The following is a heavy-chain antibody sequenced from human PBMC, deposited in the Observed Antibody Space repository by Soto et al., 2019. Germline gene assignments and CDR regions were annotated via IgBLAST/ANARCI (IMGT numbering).Heavy chain of an antibody. J-gene: IGHJ4*02. CDR3: ARAGTYYDFCSGSRTAHYFDY. V-gene: IGHV1-69*06. CDR2: IIPIFGTA. Sequence: QVQLVQSGAEVKKPGSSVKVSCKASGGTFSSYAISWVRQAPGQGLEWMGGIIPIFGTANYAQKFQGRVTITADKSTSTAYMELSSLRSEDTAVYYWARAGTYYDFCSGSRTAHYFDYWGQGTLVTVSS. CDR1: GGTFSSYA. D-gene: IGHD3-3*01.